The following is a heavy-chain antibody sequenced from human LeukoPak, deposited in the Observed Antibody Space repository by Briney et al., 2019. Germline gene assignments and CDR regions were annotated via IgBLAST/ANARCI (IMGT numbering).Heavy chain of an antibody. V-gene: IGHV3-23*01. CDR1: GFTFSSYA. D-gene: IGHD4-11*01. CDR2: VGGGGVT. Sequence: PGGSLRLSCAASGFTFSSYAMSWVRQAPGKGLEWVSTVGGGGVTYYADSVKGRFASSGDISKNTVYLQMNSLRADDTAVYYCAKDASNSWFDYWGQGTLVTVSS. J-gene: IGHJ4*02. CDR3: AKDASNSWFDY.